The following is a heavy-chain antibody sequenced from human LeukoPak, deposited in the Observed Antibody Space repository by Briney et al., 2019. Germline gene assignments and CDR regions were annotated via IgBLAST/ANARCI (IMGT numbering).Heavy chain of an antibody. V-gene: IGHV1-8*01. Sequence: ASVKVSCKASGYTFSSYDINWVRQAAGQGPEWMGWMNPNSGNTAYAQNFQGRVIMTRNTSISTAYMELSSLRSEDTAVYYCAREGYEASGYEAWGQGTLVTVSS. J-gene: IGHJ5*02. CDR1: GYTFSSYD. CDR3: AREGYEASGYEA. CDR2: MNPNSGNT. D-gene: IGHD5-12*01.